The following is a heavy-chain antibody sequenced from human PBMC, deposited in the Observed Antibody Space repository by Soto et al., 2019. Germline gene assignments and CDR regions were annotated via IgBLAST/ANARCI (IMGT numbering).Heavy chain of an antibody. D-gene: IGHD6-13*01. CDR3: ARDRSSSWYEPYYYYYGMDV. CDR2: IWYDGSNK. J-gene: IGHJ6*02. V-gene: IGHV3-33*08. CDR1: GFTFSSYG. Sequence: GRSLRLSCAASGFTFSSYGMRWVRQAPGKGLEWVAVIWYDGSNKYYADSVKGRFTISRDNSKNTLYLQMNSLRAEDTAVYYCARDRSSSWYEPYYYYYGMDVWGQGTTVTVSS.